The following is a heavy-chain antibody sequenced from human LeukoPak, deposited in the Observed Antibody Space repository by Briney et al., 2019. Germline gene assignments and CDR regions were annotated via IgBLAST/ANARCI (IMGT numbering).Heavy chain of an antibody. CDR3: ARDGGYFDWPRPWPGKYYFDY. D-gene: IGHD3-9*01. J-gene: IGHJ4*02. CDR2: ISVYTGYT. CDR1: GYTFSNYG. V-gene: IGHV1-18*01. Sequence: ASVKVSCKASGYTFSNYGVTWVRQAPGQGLEWMGWISVYTGYTNYAQNFQGRVTMTTDTSTNTAYMELRSLTSDDAAVYFCARDGGYFDWPRPWPGKYYFDYWGQGTLVTVTS.